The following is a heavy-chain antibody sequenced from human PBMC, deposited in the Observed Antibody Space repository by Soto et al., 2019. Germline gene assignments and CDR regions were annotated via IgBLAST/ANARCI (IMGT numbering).Heavy chain of an antibody. D-gene: IGHD3-22*01. Sequence: QVQLVESGAEVKKPGASVKVSCKASGYTFTDYGISWVRQAPGQGLEWMGWISGYNGNTKYAQKFQGRVTMTTDTPTNTAYMELRSLRSDDTAVYYCARDREYYYGSSGSYDYHYGLDVWGQGTTVTVS. CDR1: GYTFTDYG. J-gene: IGHJ6*02. CDR2: ISGYNGNT. V-gene: IGHV1-18*04. CDR3: ARDREYYYGSSGSYDYHYGLDV.